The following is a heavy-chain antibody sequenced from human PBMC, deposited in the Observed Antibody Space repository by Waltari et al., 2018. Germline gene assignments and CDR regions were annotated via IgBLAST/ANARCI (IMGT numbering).Heavy chain of an antibody. CDR3: ARARDEKTAMVYFDH. CDR1: VFTVSSHQ. V-gene: IGHV3-66*02. CDR2: LYDAGSS. J-gene: IGHJ4*02. Sequence: EVQVVESGGGLVHPGESLRLSCAASVFTVSSHQLSWVRQAPGKGLEWVSLLYDAGSSYYPDSVRGRFTISRDNSKNTVHLQMNSLRVDDTATYYCARARDEKTAMVYFDHWGQGTLVSVSS. D-gene: IGHD3-10*01.